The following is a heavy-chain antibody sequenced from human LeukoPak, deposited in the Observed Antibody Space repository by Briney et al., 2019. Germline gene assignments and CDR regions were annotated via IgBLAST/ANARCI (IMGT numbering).Heavy chain of an antibody. CDR2: TYYRSKWHN. V-gene: IGHV6-1*01. CDR1: GGSISSYY. CDR3: AGTTDYSSFLAY. Sequence: SETLSLTCTVSGGSISSYYWNWIRQSPSRGLEWLGRTYYRSKWHNEYAESVKSRISITSDTSKNQFSLQLNSVTPEDTAEYYCAGTTDYSSFLAYWGQGTLVTVSS. J-gene: IGHJ4*02. D-gene: IGHD4-11*01.